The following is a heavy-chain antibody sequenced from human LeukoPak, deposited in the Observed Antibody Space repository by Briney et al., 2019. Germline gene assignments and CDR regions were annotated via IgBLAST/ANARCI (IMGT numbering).Heavy chain of an antibody. Sequence: TSETLSLTCAVSGGAFSNYFWTWIRQPPGKGLEWIAEINDSGSTNSNSSLRSRDAISLDTSKNQFSLRLTSVTAADTAVYYCARGQYCSTTTCYSARRYFDFWGQGTLVTVSP. J-gene: IGHJ4*02. CDR3: ARGQYCSTTTCYSARRYFDF. CDR1: GGAFSNYF. D-gene: IGHD2-2*01. CDR2: INDSGST. V-gene: IGHV4-34*01.